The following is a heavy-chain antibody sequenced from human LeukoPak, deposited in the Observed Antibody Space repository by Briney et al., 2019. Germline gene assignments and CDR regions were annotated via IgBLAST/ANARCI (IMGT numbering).Heavy chain of an antibody. D-gene: IGHD5-18*01. CDR1: GGSISSSSYY. V-gene: IGHV4-39*01. J-gene: IGHJ6*02. CDR3: ARYESGYSYGYGYYYGMDV. Sequence: SETLSLTCTVSGGSISSSSYYWGWIRQPPGKGLEWIGSIYYSGSTYYNPSLKSRVTISVDTSKNQFSLKLSSVTAADTAVYYCARYESGYSYGYGYYYGMDVWGQGTTVTVSS. CDR2: IYYSGST.